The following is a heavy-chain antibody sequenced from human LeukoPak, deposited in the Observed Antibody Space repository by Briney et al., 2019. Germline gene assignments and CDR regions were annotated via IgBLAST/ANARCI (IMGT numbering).Heavy chain of an antibody. J-gene: IGHJ4*02. CDR1: GFTVSSTY. Sequence: PGGSLRLSCAASGFTVSSTYMNWVRQAPGKGLEWVSVIYSGGATYYADSVKGRFTISRDNSKNTLYLQVNSLRAGDTAVYYCARGYGPDYWGQGTLVTVSS. CDR2: IYSGGAT. D-gene: IGHD2-15*01. CDR3: ARGYGPDY. V-gene: IGHV3-53*01.